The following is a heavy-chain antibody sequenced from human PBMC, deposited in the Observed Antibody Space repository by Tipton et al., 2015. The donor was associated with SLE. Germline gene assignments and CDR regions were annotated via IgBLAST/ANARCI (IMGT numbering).Heavy chain of an antibody. CDR3: ARGSHYDFWSGSKPGPLDI. Sequence: SLRLSCEASGFTFSSYTMHWVRQAPGKGLEWVGIISYNGKDGYHVDSVKGRFTISRDNSKNTLYVQLSSLKTEDTSVYYCARGSHYDFWSGSKPGPLDIWGQGTMVTVSS. D-gene: IGHD3-3*01. V-gene: IGHV3-30*03. CDR2: ISYNGKDG. CDR1: GFTFSSYT. J-gene: IGHJ3*02.